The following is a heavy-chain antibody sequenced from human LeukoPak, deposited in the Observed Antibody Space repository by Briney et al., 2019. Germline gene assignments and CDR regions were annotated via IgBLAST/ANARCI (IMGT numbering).Heavy chain of an antibody. CDR3: ARARYYDILTGYYRRTPRNWFDP. V-gene: IGHV4-39*07. D-gene: IGHD3-9*01. CDR2: INHSGST. J-gene: IGHJ5*02. Sequence: SEILSLTCTVSGGSISSGSYYWSWIRQPPGKGLEWIGEINHSGSTNYNPSLKSRVTISVDTSKNQFSLKLSSVTAADTAVYYCARARYYDILTGYYRRTPRNWFDPWGQGTLVTVSS. CDR1: GGSISSGSYY.